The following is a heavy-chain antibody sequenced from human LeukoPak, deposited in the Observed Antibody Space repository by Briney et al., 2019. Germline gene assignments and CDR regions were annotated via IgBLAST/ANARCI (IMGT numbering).Heavy chain of an antibody. CDR2: IYTSGST. V-gene: IGHV4-61*02. CDR3: ARTRYYYNSRSYGAPYYFDY. CDR1: GGSISSGSYY. J-gene: IGHJ4*02. Sequence: SETLSLTCTVSGGSISSGSYYWSWIRQPAGKGLEWIGRIYTSGSTNYNPSLKSRVTISVDTSKNQFSLKPSSVTAADTAVYYCARTRYYYNSRSYGAPYYFDYWGQGTLVTVSS. D-gene: IGHD3-10*01.